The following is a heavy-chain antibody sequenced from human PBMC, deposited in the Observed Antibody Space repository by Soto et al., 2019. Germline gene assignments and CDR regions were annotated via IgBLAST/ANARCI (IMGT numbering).Heavy chain of an antibody. Sequence: SQTLSLTCAISGDSVSRNSAAWNWIRQSPSRGLEWLGRTYYRSKWYNDYAVSVKSRITINPDTSKNQFSLQLNSVTPEDTAVYYCATMGVDSGSGWFFDIWGQGTMVTVSS. CDR2: TYYRSKWYN. J-gene: IGHJ3*02. CDR3: ATMGVDSGSGWFFDI. D-gene: IGHD6-19*01. V-gene: IGHV6-1*01. CDR1: GDSVSRNSAA.